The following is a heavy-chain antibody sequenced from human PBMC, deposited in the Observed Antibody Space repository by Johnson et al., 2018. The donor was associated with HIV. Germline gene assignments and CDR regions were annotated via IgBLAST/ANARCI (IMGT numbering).Heavy chain of an antibody. CDR3: AKWWFRELLPNAFDL. Sequence: QEKLVESGGGVVQPGRSLRLSCAASGFTFSSYAMHWVRQAPGKGLEWVSVIYSGGSTYYADSVKGRFTVSRDNSKNTLFLQMTSLRAEDTAVYYCAKWWFRELLPNAFDLWGQGTMVTVSS. J-gene: IGHJ3*01. D-gene: IGHD3-10*01. CDR2: IYSGGST. V-gene: IGHV3-NL1*01. CDR1: GFTFSSYA.